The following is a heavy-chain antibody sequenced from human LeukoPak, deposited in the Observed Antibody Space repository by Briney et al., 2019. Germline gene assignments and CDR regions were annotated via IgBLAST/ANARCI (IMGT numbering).Heavy chain of an antibody. CDR1: GFTVSSNY. CDR3: ARDLKTSGWYGDFDY. D-gene: IGHD6-19*01. V-gene: IGHV3-53*01. Sequence: PGGSLRLSCVASGFTVSSNYMSWVRQAPGKGLEWVSAIFSGGSTFYADSVTGRFTISRDNSKNTVYLEMNSLGAEDTAVYYCARDLKTSGWYGDFDYWGQGTLVTVSS. CDR2: IFSGGST. J-gene: IGHJ4*02.